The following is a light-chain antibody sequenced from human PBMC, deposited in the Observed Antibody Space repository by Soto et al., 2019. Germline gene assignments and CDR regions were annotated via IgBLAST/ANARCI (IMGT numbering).Light chain of an antibody. Sequence: QSALTHPPAASGSPGQSVAVSCTGTISDVGATDYVSWYQQHSGKAPKLLLYEVNKRPSGVPDRFSGSKSGNTASLTVSALQADDEADYYCISHAGASNVLGTGTKLTVL. J-gene: IGLJ1*01. V-gene: IGLV2-8*01. CDR1: ISDVGATDY. CDR3: ISHAGASNV. CDR2: EVN.